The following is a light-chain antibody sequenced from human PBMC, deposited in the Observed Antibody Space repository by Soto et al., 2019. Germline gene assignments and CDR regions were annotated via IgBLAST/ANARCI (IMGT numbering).Light chain of an antibody. J-gene: IGLJ3*02. CDR3: CSHAGGSSWV. CDR2: EVS. Sequence: QSVLTQPASVSGSPGQSITISCTGTSSDVGGYDYVSWYQLHPGKAPKLMVFEVSNRPSGVPYRFSGSKSGSTASLTISGLQAEDEADYYCCSHAGGSSWVFGGGTKVTVL. V-gene: IGLV2-14*01. CDR1: SSDVGGYDY.